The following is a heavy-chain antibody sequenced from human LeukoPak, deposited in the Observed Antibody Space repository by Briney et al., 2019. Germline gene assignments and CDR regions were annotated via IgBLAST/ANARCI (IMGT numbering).Heavy chain of an antibody. J-gene: IGHJ4*02. Sequence: GGSLRLSCAASGFTFSSYGMHWVRQAPGKGLEWVAFIRYDGSNKYYADSVKGRFTISRDNSKNTLYLQMNSLRAEDTAVYYCAKDLETWIEGLGFDYWGQGTLVTVSS. CDR1: GFTFSSYG. CDR3: AKDLETWIEGLGFDY. D-gene: IGHD3-3*01. CDR2: IRYDGSNK. V-gene: IGHV3-30*02.